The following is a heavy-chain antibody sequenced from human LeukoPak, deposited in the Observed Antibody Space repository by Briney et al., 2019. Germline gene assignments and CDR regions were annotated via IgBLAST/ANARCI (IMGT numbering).Heavy chain of an antibody. CDR1: GYTFTSYS. V-gene: IGHV1-46*01. Sequence: ASVKVSCKASGYTFTSYSMHWVRQAPGQGLEWMGIINPSGGSTSYAQKFQGRVTMTRDTSTSTVYMELSSLRPEDTAVYSCARGGHGAPDPFDIWGQGTMVTVSS. CDR3: ARGGHGAPDPFDI. D-gene: IGHD3-16*01. J-gene: IGHJ3*02. CDR2: INPSGGST.